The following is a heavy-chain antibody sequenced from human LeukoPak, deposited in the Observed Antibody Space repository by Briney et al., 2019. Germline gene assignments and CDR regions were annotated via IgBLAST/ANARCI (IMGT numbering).Heavy chain of an antibody. CDR2: INWNGGST. CDR3: SAGEGYYDSGDYYSAWAFDV. J-gene: IGHJ3*01. V-gene: IGHV3-20*04. D-gene: IGHD3-22*01. CDR1: GFTFDDYG. Sequence: PGGSLRLSCAASGFTFDDYGMSWVRQAPGKGLEWVSGINWNGGSTGYADSVKGRFTISRDNAKNSLYLQMNSLRAEDTAVYYCSAGEGYYDSGDYYSAWAFDVWGQGTMVTVSS.